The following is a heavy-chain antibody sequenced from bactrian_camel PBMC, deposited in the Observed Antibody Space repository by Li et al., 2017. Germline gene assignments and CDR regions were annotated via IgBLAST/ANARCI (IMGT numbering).Heavy chain of an antibody. CDR2: IDSDGAI. CDR1: GYTYNRNC. Sequence: HVQLVESGGGSVQAGGSLRLSCAASGYTYNRNCMAWFRQAPGKERERVARIDSDGAIRYADSVKGRFTIAKGQAKHTLYLQMNSLKTEDTAMYYCVRLGTRWSEFPYWGQGTQVTVS. CDR3: VRLGTRWSEFPY. J-gene: IGHJ4*01. V-gene: IGHV3S26*01. D-gene: IGHD5*01.